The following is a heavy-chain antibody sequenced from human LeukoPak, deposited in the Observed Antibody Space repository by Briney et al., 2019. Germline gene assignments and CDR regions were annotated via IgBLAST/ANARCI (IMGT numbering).Heavy chain of an antibody. V-gene: IGHV4-34*01. CDR2: INHSGST. D-gene: IGHD3-3*01. J-gene: IGHJ5*02. CDR3: ARPSYDFGFGNWFDP. CDR1: GGSFSDYY. Sequence: SETLSLTCAVYGGSFSDYYWSWIRQPPGKGLEWIGEINHSGSTNYNPSLKSRVTISVDTSKNQFSLKLSSVTAADTAVYYCARPSYDFGFGNWFDPWGQGTLVTVSS.